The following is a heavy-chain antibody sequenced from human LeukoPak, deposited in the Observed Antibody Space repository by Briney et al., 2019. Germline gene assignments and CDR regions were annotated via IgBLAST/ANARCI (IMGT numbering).Heavy chain of an antibody. CDR2: IYHSGST. Sequence: PSXXLSLTCTVSGYSISSGYYWGWVRQPPGKGLEWIGSIYHSGSTYYNPYLKSRVTISVDTSKNKVSLKLSSVTAADTAVYCCARVGSITIFGVVPVSDAEYFQHWGQGTLVTVSS. J-gene: IGHJ1*01. CDR3: ARVGSITIFGVVPVSDAEYFQH. CDR1: GYSISSGYY. D-gene: IGHD3-3*01. V-gene: IGHV4-38-2*02.